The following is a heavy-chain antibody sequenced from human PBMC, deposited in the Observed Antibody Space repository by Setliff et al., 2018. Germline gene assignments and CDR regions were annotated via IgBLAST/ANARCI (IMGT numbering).Heavy chain of an antibody. J-gene: IGHJ5*02. CDR1: GHSIDSDSY. Sequence: PSETLSLTCAVSGHSIDSDSYWGWIRQSPGKGLEWIGSVNHGGDTSYNPSLQSRVAISVDTSKNQFSLKLSSVTAADTAVYYCVRRTYYYDTSPMGWFDPWGQGILVTVSS. CDR3: VRRTYYYDTSPMGWFDP. CDR2: VNHGGDT. D-gene: IGHD3-22*01. V-gene: IGHV4-38-2*01.